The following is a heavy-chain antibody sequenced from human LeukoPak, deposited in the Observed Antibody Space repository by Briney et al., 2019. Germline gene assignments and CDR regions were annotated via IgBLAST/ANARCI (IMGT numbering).Heavy chain of an antibody. Sequence: GGALRVSCVAPLCTFRTYSMNLVRQASGKGLEWVSYISSSDIYYADSVKGRFTISRDNAKNSLYLQMNSLRAEDTAVYSCVRDHDWGFDYWGQGTLVSVSS. CDR3: VRDHDWGFDY. J-gene: IGHJ4*02. V-gene: IGHV3-21*05. CDR1: LCTFRTYS. D-gene: IGHD3-9*01. CDR2: ISSSDI.